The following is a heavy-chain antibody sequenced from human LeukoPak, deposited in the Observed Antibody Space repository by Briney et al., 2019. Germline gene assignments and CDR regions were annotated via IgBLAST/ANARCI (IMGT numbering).Heavy chain of an antibody. D-gene: IGHD3-22*01. CDR1: GFTFDDYG. Sequence: GSLRLSCAASGFTFDDYGMGWVRQAPGTGLEWVSGINWNGVSTGYADSVKGRFTISRDNAKNSMYLQMNSLRGEDTAVYYCVREEGIDGSAYYCVLGQWGQGTLVTVSS. CDR2: INWNGVST. CDR3: VREEGIDGSAYYCVLGQ. J-gene: IGHJ4*02. V-gene: IGHV3-20*04.